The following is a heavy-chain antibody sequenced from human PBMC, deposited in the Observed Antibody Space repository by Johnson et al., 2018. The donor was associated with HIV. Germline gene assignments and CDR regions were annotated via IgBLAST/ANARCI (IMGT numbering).Heavy chain of an antibody. J-gene: IGHJ3*02. CDR1: GFTFDDYD. CDR3: ARLPSGHSRDDLDI. D-gene: IGHD5-18*01. V-gene: IGHV3-20*04. Sequence: VQLVESGGGVIRPGGSLRLSCAASGFTFDDYDMSWVRQAPGKGLEWVSGIKWNGDTTSYVDSVKGRFTISRDNSKNTLYLQMNSLRPEDTAVYYCARLPSGHSRDDLDIWGQGTMVTVSS. CDR2: IKWNGDTT.